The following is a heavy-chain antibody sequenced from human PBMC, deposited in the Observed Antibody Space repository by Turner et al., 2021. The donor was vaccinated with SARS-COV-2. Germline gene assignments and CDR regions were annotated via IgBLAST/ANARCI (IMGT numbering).Heavy chain of an antibody. J-gene: IGHJ3*02. CDR3: ATCRDGYNWGAFHI. Sequence: QVQLVQSGADVKKPGASVKVSCNVSGYTLTELSMHWVRQAPGTGLEWMGGFDTEDSETSYAQKFQGRVTMTEDTSTDTAYMELSSLSSEDTAVYYCATCRDGYNWGAFHIWGQGTMVTVSS. V-gene: IGHV1-24*01. D-gene: IGHD5-12*01. CDR2: FDTEDSET. CDR1: GYTLTELS.